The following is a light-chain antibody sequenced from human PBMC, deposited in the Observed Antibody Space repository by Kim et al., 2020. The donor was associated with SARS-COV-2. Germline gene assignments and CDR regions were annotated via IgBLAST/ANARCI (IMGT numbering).Light chain of an antibody. Sequence: ARGRTASITCGGNNNGSKNVHWYQQKPGQAPVLVIYRDSNRPSGIPARFSGAISGNTATLTISRAQAGDEADYYCQVWDSSTAWVFGGGTQLTVL. CDR1: NNGSKN. CDR3: QVWDSSTAWV. CDR2: RDS. J-gene: IGLJ3*02. V-gene: IGLV3-9*01.